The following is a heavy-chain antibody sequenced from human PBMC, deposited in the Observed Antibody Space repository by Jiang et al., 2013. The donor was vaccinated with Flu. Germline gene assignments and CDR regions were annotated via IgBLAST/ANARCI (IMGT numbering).Heavy chain of an antibody. J-gene: IGHJ4*02. CDR2: TYYRSWWYN. CDR3: AREEVMVIGTCDF. V-gene: IGHV6-1*01. Sequence: QTLSLTCAISGDSVSSDSATWNWIRQSPSRGLEWLGRTYYRSWWYNDYALSVKGRITIKSDTSKNHFSLQLNSLTPEDTAVYFCAREEVMVIGTCDFWGQGTLVTVSS. CDR1: GDSVSSDSAT. D-gene: IGHD3-22*01.